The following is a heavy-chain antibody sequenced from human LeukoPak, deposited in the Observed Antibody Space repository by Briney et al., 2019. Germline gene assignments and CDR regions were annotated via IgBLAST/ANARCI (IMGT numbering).Heavy chain of an antibody. CDR2: MNPNSGNT. D-gene: IGHD6-19*01. CDR1: GYTYTSYD. V-gene: IGHV1-8*01. Sequence: ASVKVSFKASGYTYTSYDINWVRQATGQGLEWMGWMNPNSGNTGYAQKFQGRVTMTRNTSISTAYMELSSLRSEDTAVYYCARVHSGWNAFGFDPWGQGTLVTVSS. J-gene: IGHJ5*02. CDR3: ARVHSGWNAFGFDP.